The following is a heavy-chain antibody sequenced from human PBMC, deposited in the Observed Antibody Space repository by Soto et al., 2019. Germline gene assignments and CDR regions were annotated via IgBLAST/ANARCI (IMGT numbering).Heavy chain of an antibody. CDR3: ARDWDSSGLFDP. Sequence: TSETLSLTCTVSGGSISSYYWSWIRQPPGKGLEWIGYVYYSGSTKYNPSLESRVMISLDTSKNQFSLRLTSVTAADTALYYCARDWDSSGLFDPWGQGALVTVSS. CDR1: GGSISSYY. V-gene: IGHV4-59*01. D-gene: IGHD3-10*01. CDR2: VYYSGST. J-gene: IGHJ5*02.